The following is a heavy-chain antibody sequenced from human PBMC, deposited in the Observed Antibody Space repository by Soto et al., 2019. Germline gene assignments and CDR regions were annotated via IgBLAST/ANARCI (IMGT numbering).Heavy chain of an antibody. CDR2: INAGNGNT. CDR3: ARTDYVRYYMDV. D-gene: IGHD4-17*01. V-gene: IGHV1-3*01. Sequence: GASVKVSCKASGYTFTSYAMHWVRQAPGQRLEWMGWINAGNGNTKYSQKFQGRVTITRNTSISTAYMELSSLRSEDTAVYYCARTDYVRYYMDVWGKGTTVTVSS. J-gene: IGHJ6*03. CDR1: GYTFTSYA.